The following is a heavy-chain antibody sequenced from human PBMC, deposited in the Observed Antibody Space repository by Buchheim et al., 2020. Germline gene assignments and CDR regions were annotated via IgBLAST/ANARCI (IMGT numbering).Heavy chain of an antibody. CDR1: GFMFTQYG. CDR2: VSAATGAT. CDR3: ARGGSYRGYPDV. V-gene: IGHV1-18*01. Sequence: QVQLEQSGVEMKKPGASVKLSCKASGFMFTQYGFSWARQAPGQGLESVGWVSAATGATEYARNFQGRVTMTTDPATDPAYMELSGLRSDDTAVYYCARGGSYRGYPDVWGQGT. D-gene: IGHD1-26*01. J-gene: IGHJ6*02.